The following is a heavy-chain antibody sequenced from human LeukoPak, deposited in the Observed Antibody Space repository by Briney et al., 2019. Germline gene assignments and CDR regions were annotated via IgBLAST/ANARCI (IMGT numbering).Heavy chain of an antibody. Sequence: GASVKVSCKASGYTFTGYYMHWVRQAPGQGLEWMGWINPNSGGTNYAQKFQGRVTMTRDTSISTAYMELSRLRSDDTAVYYCARADYYGSGSHSLVDAFDIWGQGTMVTVSS. CDR1: GYTFTGYY. V-gene: IGHV1-2*02. CDR2: INPNSGGT. D-gene: IGHD3-10*01. CDR3: ARADYYGSGSHSLVDAFDI. J-gene: IGHJ3*02.